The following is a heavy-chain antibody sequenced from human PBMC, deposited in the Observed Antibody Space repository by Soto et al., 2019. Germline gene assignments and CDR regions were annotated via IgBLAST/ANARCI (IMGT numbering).Heavy chain of an antibody. J-gene: IGHJ4*02. CDR3: ARSGDNYNRLDY. CDR2: SSNSGTFT. V-gene: IGHV3-11*06. Sequence: QVQLVESGGGLVKPGGSLRLSCEGSGFTFSDYYMSWIRQAPGKGLEWISYSSNSGTFTKYADSVKGRFSISRDITKNLLYLQMNSLRAEDTAVYYCARSGDNYNRLDYWGQGTPVTVSS. D-gene: IGHD1-1*01. CDR1: GFTFSDYY.